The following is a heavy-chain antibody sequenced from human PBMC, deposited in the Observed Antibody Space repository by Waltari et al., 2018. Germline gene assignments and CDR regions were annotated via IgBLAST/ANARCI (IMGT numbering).Heavy chain of an antibody. CDR3: ASLLSAFDI. CDR2: ISYDGSNK. J-gene: IGHJ3*02. D-gene: IGHD2-15*01. V-gene: IGHV3-30-3*01. Sequence: QVQLVESGGGVVQPGRSLRLSCAASGFTFSSSAMHWVRQAPGKGLEWVAVISYDGSNKYYADSVKGRFTISRDNSKNTLYLQMNSLRAEDTAVYYCASLLSAFDIWGQGTMVTVSS. CDR1: GFTFSSSA.